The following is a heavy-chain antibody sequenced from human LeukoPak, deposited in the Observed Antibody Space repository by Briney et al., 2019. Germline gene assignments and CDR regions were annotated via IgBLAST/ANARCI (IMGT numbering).Heavy chain of an antibody. D-gene: IGHD6-6*01. CDR3: ARRSEKYSSSSREYYFDY. J-gene: IGHJ4*02. CDR1: GGTFSSYA. CDR2: IIPIFGTP. Sequence: GASVKVSCRASGGTFSSYAISWVRQAPGQGLEWMGGIIPIFGTPNYAQKFQGRVTITTDESTSTAYMELSSLRSEDTAVYYCARRSEKYSSSSREYYFDYWGQGTLVTVSS. V-gene: IGHV1-69*05.